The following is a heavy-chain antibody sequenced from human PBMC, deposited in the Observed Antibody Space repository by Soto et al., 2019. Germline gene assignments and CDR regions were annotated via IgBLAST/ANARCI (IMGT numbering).Heavy chain of an antibody. D-gene: IGHD6-19*01. J-gene: IGHJ3*02. CDR3: ASEGLAATDAFDI. Sequence: ASVKVSCKTYGYTFSNYFLHWVRQAPGQRLEWMGWINAGNGNTKYSQKFQGRVTITRDTSASTAYMELSSLRSEDTAVYYCASEGLAATDAFDIWGQGTMVTVSS. V-gene: IGHV1-3*01. CDR2: INAGNGNT. CDR1: GYTFSNYF.